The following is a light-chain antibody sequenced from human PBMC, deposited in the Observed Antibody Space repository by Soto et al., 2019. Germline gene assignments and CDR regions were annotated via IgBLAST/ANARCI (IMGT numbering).Light chain of an antibody. J-gene: IGKJ1*01. V-gene: IGKV1-12*01. CDR3: QQANSFPWT. Sequence: DIQMTQSPSYVSASEGDRVTITCRASQVIGSWLAWYQQKPGKAPKLLIYAASSLHSGVPSSFSGSGSGTDFTLTISSLQPEDSATYYCQQANSFPWTFGQGTKVEIK. CDR2: AAS. CDR1: QVIGSW.